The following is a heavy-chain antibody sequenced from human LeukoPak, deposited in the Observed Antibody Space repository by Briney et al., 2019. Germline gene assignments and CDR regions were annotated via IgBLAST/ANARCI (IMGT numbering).Heavy chain of an antibody. CDR1: GYSFTSYW. V-gene: IGHV5-51*01. Sequence: GESLKISCKGSGYSFTSYWIGWVRQMPGKGLEWMGIIYPGDSDTRYSPSFQGQVTISADKSISTAYLQWSSLKASDTAMYYCARQPLTYYYDSSGYYYFDYWGQGTLVTVSS. J-gene: IGHJ4*02. CDR2: IYPGDSDT. D-gene: IGHD3-22*01. CDR3: ARQPLTYYYDSSGYYYFDY.